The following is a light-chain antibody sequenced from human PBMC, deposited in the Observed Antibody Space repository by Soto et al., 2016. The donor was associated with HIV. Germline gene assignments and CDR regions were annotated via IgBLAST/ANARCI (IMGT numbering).Light chain of an antibody. Sequence: AIQMTQSPSSLSASVGDRVTITCRASQDILNDLGWYQQKPGKAPNLLIYGASTLQSGVPSRFRGSGSGTEFTLTISSLQPEDVATYYCLQDGGYPLTFGGGTTVEDQT. J-gene: IGKJ4*01. V-gene: IGKV1-6*01. CDR3: LQDGGYPLT. CDR1: QDILND. CDR2: GAS.